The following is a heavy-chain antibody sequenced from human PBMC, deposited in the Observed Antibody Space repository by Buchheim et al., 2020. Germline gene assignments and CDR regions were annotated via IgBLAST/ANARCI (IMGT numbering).Heavy chain of an antibody. CDR3: ARSQPKRWLQFHYFDY. Sequence: QVQLQESGPGLVKPSQTLSLTCTVSGGSISSGSYYWSWIRQHPGKGLEWIRYIYYSGSTYYNPSLKSRVTISVDTSKNQFSLKLSSVTAADTAVYYCARSQPKRWLQFHYFDYWGQGTL. CDR2: IYYSGST. J-gene: IGHJ4*02. CDR1: GGSISSGSYY. D-gene: IGHD5-24*01. V-gene: IGHV4-31*03.